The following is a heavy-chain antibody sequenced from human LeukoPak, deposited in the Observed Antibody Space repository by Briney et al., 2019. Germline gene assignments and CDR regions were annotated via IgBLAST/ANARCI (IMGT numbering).Heavy chain of an antibody. CDR2: ISAYNGNT. CDR3: AIPEGGIFDFDY. J-gene: IGHJ4*02. Sequence: ASVKVSCKASGYTFTSYGISWVRQAPGQGLEWMGWISAYNGNTNYAQKFQGRVTITADESTSTAYMELSSLRSEDTAVYYCAIPEGGIFDFDYWGQGTLVTVSS. D-gene: IGHD3-3*01. CDR1: GYTFTSYG. V-gene: IGHV1-18*01.